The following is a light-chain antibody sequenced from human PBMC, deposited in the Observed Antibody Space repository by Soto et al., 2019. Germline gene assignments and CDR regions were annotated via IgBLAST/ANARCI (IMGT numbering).Light chain of an antibody. J-gene: IGLJ1*01. CDR3: SSYAGSNAYV. CDR1: SSDVGGYNY. V-gene: IGLV2-8*01. Sequence: QSALTQPPSASGSPGQSVTISCTGTSSDVGGYNYVSWYQQHPGKAPKLMIYEVSKRPSGVTDRFSGSKSGNTASLTVSGLQAEDEADSSCSSYAGSNAYVFGTGTKLTVL. CDR2: EVS.